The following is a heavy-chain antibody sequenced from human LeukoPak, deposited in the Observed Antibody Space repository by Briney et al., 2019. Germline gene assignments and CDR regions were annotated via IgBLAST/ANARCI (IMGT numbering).Heavy chain of an antibody. J-gene: IGHJ4*02. CDR3: ARRGYGDYAPFDY. D-gene: IGHD4-17*01. Sequence: PGGSLRLSCAASGFSLTSYSMNWVRQAPGEGLEWVSFIYSGDTTYYADSVKGRFTISRDNSKNTLYLQMNSLRAEDTAVYYCARRGYGDYAPFDYWGQGTLVTVSS. CDR1: GFSLTSYS. CDR2: IYSGDTT. V-gene: IGHV3-66*04.